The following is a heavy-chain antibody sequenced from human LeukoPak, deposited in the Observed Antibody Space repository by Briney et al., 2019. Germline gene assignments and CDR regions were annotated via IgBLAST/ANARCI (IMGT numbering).Heavy chain of an antibody. CDR2: INPNSGGT. Sequence: GASVKVSCKASGYTFTDYYVHWVRQAPGQGLEWMGWINPNSGGTNYAQKFQGRVTMTTDTSISTAYMEVSRLRSDDTAVYYCARVRIGQQLDKYYYYAMDVWGQGTTVTVFS. CDR3: ARVRIGQQLDKYYYYAMDV. CDR1: GYTFTDYY. D-gene: IGHD6-13*01. V-gene: IGHV1-2*02. J-gene: IGHJ6*02.